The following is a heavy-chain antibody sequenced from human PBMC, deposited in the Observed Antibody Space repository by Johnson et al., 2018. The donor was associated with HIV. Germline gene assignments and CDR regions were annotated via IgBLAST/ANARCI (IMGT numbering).Heavy chain of an antibody. J-gene: IGHJ3*02. D-gene: IGHD1-26*01. CDR2: ISGSGGST. Sequence: VQLVESGGGLVQPGGSLRLSCAASGFTFSSYDMHWVRQATGKGLEWVSAISGSGGSTYYADSVKGRFTISRDNSKNTRYLQMNSLRAEDTAVYYCARVMGATHVMGAFDIWSQGTMVTFSS. CDR1: GFTFSSYD. V-gene: IGHV3-23*04. CDR3: ARVMGATHVMGAFDI.